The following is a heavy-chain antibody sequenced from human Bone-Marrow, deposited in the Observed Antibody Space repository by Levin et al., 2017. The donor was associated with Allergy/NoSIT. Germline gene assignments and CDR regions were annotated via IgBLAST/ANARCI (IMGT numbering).Heavy chain of an antibody. CDR3: ARDRAEYDILTGYLN. CDR1: GFTVNRSY. V-gene: IGHV3-53*01. Sequence: GESLKISCAASGFTVNRSYMSWVRQSPGKGLEWVSMIYSDGTALYADTVKGRFTISRDTSTNTAYLQMTSLRADDTAKYYCARDRAEYDILTGYLNWGQGTLVTVSS. D-gene: IGHD3-9*01. J-gene: IGHJ4*02. CDR2: IYSDGTA.